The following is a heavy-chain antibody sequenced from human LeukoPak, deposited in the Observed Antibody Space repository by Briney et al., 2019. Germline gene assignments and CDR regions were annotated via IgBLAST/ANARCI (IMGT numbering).Heavy chain of an antibody. CDR2: IWYDGSNK. CDR3: ARDTSRDGYNEPFDY. V-gene: IGHV3-33*01. Sequence: PGGSLRLSCAASGFTFSSYGMHWVRQAPGKGLEWVAVIWYDGSNKYYADSVKGRFTISRDNSKNTLYLQMNSLRAEDTAVYYCARDTSRDGYNEPFDYWGQRTLVTVSS. J-gene: IGHJ4*02. CDR1: GFTFSSYG. D-gene: IGHD5-24*01.